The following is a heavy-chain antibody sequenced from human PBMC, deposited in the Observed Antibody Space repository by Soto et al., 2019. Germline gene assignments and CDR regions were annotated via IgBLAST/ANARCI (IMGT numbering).Heavy chain of an antibody. CDR2: IWYDGSNK. Sequence: QVQLVESGGGVVQPGRSLRLSCVASGFTFSSYGMHWVRQAPGKGLEWVAVIWYDGSNKYYADSVKGRFTISRDNSKNTLYLQMNSLRAEDTAVYYCARDYLQQQLVDYWGQGTLVTVSS. CDR1: GFTFSSYG. J-gene: IGHJ4*02. CDR3: ARDYLQQQLVDY. D-gene: IGHD6-13*01. V-gene: IGHV3-33*01.